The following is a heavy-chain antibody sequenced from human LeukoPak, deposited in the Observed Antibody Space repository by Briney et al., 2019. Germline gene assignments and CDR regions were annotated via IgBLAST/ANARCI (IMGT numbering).Heavy chain of an antibody. CDR2: IYHSGST. Sequence: PSETLSLTCTVSGYSISSDYYRGWIRQPPRKVLELIESIYHSGSTYYNPSLNSRFTISIDTAKNQFSLQLSTVTAADTAVYYCAFEYPDSTRTFGYWGQGTLVTVSS. CDR3: AFEYPDSTRTFGY. J-gene: IGHJ4*02. D-gene: IGHD5/OR15-5a*01. CDR1: GYSISSDYY. V-gene: IGHV4-38-2*02.